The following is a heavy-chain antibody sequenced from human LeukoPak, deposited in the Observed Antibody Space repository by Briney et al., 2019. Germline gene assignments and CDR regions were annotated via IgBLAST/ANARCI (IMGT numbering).Heavy chain of an antibody. V-gene: IGHV1-24*01. CDR1: GYTLTELS. Sequence: GASVKVSCKVSGYTLTELSMHWVRQAPGKGLEWMGGFDPEDGETIYAQKFQGRVTMTEDTSTDTAYMELSSLRSEDTAVYYCARTPDYGGNSGFDYWGQGALVTVSS. D-gene: IGHD4-23*01. J-gene: IGHJ4*02. CDR3: ARTPDYGGNSGFDY. CDR2: FDPEDGET.